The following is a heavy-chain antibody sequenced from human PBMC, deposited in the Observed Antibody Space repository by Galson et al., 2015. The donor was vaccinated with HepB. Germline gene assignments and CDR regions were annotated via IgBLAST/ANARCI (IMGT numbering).Heavy chain of an antibody. V-gene: IGHV3-21*01. D-gene: IGHD3-3*01. J-gene: IGHJ5*02. CDR1: GFTSSRHS. CDR2: ISATSSYV. Sequence: SLRLSCAASGFTSSRHSMNWIRQAPGKGLEWVSSISATSSYVHYADSMRDRFTITRDNAKNSLFLRMTSLRVEDTAVYYCARGSTEDITLLVGTTSVGWFDPWGQGTLVTVSP. CDR3: ARGSTEDITLLVGTTSVGWFDP.